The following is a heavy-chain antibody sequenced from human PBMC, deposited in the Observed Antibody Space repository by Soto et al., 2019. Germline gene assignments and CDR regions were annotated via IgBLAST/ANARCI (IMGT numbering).Heavy chain of an antibody. CDR2: IYHSGST. CDR1: GGSISSNNW. Sequence: QVQLQESGPGLVKPSGTLSLTCAVSGGSISSNNWWSWVRQPPGKGLEWIGEIYHSGSTNYKASLKSRVTISVDKSTNQFSLKLNSVTAADTAVYYCARSTVTEDYWGQGTLVTVSS. D-gene: IGHD4-17*01. J-gene: IGHJ4*02. CDR3: ARSTVTEDY. V-gene: IGHV4-4*02.